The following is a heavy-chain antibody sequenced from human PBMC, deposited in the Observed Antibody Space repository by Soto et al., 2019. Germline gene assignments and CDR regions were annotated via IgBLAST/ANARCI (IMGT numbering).Heavy chain of an antibody. Sequence: PSETLSLTCTVSGGSISSYYWSWIRQPPGKGLEWIGYIYYSGSTNYNPSLKSRVTISVDTSKNQFSLKLSSVTAADTAVYYCARTPIHYFDYWGQGTLVTVSS. CDR1: GGSISSYY. CDR3: ARTPIHYFDY. D-gene: IGHD3-3*01. V-gene: IGHV4-59*08. J-gene: IGHJ4*02. CDR2: IYYSGST.